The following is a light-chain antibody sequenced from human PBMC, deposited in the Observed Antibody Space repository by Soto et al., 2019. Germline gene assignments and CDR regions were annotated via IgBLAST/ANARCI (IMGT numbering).Light chain of an antibody. CDR2: DVT. V-gene: IGLV2-11*01. J-gene: IGLJ3*02. Sequence: QSVLAQPRSVSGSPGQSVTLSCTGTSSGVGGYDFVSWYQQYPGKAPKLIIFDVTERTSGVPDRFSGSKSGNSASLTISGLQAEDEADYYCSSYAGSYILGVFGGGTKVTVL. CDR1: SSGVGGYDF. CDR3: SSYAGSYILGV.